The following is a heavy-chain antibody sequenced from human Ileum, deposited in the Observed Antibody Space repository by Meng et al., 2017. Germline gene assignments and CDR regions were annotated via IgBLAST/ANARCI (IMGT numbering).Heavy chain of an antibody. CDR1: GASVNFGLYF. CDR3: ARTYNTPFFDS. CDR2: AYYTGLT. V-gene: IGHV4-61*01. D-gene: IGHD1-14*01. Sequence: VVLQELGLGVLRAAETRPLCCPVFGASVNFGLYFWSWIRQSPGKTREWIGHAYYTGLTNNSPSFMSRVAISLDASKNQFSLKLYSVSAAVSAVYFCARTYNTPFFDSWGQGTLVTVSS. J-gene: IGHJ4*02.